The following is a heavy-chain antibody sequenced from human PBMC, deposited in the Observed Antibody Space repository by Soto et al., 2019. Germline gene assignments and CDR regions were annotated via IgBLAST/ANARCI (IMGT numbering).Heavy chain of an antibody. CDR2: IYHSGST. V-gene: IGHV4-30-2*01. D-gene: IGHD2-21*02. CDR3: ARRVTMASVTAGNDNWFDP. J-gene: IGHJ5*02. CDR1: GGSISSGGYS. Sequence: SETLSLTCAVSGGSISSGGYSWSWIRQPPGKGLEWIGYIYHSGSTYYNPSLKSRVTISVDRSKNQFSLMLSSVTAADTAVYYCARRVTMASVTAGNDNWFDPWGQGTLVTVSS.